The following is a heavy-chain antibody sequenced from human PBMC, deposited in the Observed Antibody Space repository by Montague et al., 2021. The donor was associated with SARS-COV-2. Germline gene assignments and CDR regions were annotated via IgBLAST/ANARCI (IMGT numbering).Heavy chain of an antibody. CDR2: ISSSSSYI. CDR3: ARDPSTIFGVVTLP. J-gene: IGHJ5*02. V-gene: IGHV3-21*01. CDR1: GFTFSSYS. Sequence: SLRLSCAASGFTFSSYSMNWVRQAPGKGLEWVSSISSSSSYIYYADSVEGRFTISRDNAKNSLYLQMNSLRAEDTAVYYCARDPSTIFGVVTLPWGQGTLVTVSS. D-gene: IGHD3-3*01.